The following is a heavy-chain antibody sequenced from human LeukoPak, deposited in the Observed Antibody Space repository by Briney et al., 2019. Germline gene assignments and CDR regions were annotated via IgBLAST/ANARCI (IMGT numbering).Heavy chain of an antibody. CDR3: ARHARYYDYVWGSSRRDYFDY. J-gene: IGHJ4*02. D-gene: IGHD3-16*01. CDR2: IYYSGST. CDR1: GGSISSYY. Sequence: SETLSLTCSVSGGSISSYYWSWIRQPPGKGLEWVAYIYYSGSTNYNPSLKSRVTISVDTSKNQFSLKLSSVTAADTAVYYCARHARYYDYVWGSSRRDYFDYWGQGTLVTVSS. V-gene: IGHV4-59*08.